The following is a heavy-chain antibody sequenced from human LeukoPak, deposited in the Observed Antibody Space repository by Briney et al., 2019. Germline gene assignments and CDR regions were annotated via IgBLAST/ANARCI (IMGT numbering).Heavy chain of an antibody. CDR1: GYTFTSYG. J-gene: IGHJ4*02. CDR3: ARDFWSGYYFLDY. Sequence: ASVKVSCKASGYTFTSYGISWVRQAPGQGLEWMGWINPNSGGTNYAQKFQGRVTMTRDTSISTAYMELSRLRSDDTAVYYCARDFWSGYYFLDYWGQGTLVTVSS. D-gene: IGHD3-3*01. CDR2: INPNSGGT. V-gene: IGHV1-2*02.